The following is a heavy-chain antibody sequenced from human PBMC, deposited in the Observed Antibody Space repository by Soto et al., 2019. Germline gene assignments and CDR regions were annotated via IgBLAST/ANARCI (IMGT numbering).Heavy chain of an antibody. V-gene: IGHV1-3*01. CDR2: INAGNGNT. J-gene: IGHJ4*02. D-gene: IGHD2-15*01. CDR1: GYTFTSYA. CDR3: ARCRRRRPIVPVYPRGYCSGGSCYPLENDY. Sequence: ASVKVSCKASGYTFTSYAMHWVRQAPGQRLEWMGWINAGNGNTKYSQKFQGRVTITRDTSASTAYMELSSLRSEDTAVYYCARCRRRRPIVPVYPRGYCSGGSCYPLENDYWGQGTLVTVSS.